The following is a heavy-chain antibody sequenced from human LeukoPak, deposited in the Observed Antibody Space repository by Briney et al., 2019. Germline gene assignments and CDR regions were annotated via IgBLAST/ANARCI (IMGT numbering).Heavy chain of an antibody. V-gene: IGHV3-13*01. CDR2: IGTAGDT. D-gene: IGHD3-10*01. Sequence: SGGSLRLSCAASGFTFSIYDMHWVCQATGKGLEWVSAIGTAGDTYYPGSVKGRFTISRENAKNSLYLQMNSLRAGDTAVYYCARGGSGSYDYWGQGTLVTVSS. CDR1: GFTFSIYD. CDR3: ARGGSGSYDY. J-gene: IGHJ4*02.